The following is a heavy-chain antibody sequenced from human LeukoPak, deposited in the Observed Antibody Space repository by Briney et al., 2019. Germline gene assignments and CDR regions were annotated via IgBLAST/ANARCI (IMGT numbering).Heavy chain of an antibody. D-gene: IGHD3-10*01. V-gene: IGHV3-23*01. CDR1: GFTFSSYA. CDR3: ARARPLWFGRGGAPDY. Sequence: GGSLRLSCAASGFTFSSYAMSWVRQAPGKGLEWVSAISGSGGSTYYADSVKGRFTISRDNSKNTLYLQMNSLRAEDTAVYYCARARPLWFGRGGAPDYWGQGTLVTVSS. J-gene: IGHJ4*02. CDR2: ISGSGGST.